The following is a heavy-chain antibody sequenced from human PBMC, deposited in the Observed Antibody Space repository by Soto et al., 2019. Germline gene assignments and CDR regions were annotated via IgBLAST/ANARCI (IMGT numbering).Heavy chain of an antibody. Sequence: GSLRLSCTASGFTVKTYVMDCVRQAPGKELGWVSTISGSGDRTYYADSVKGRFTISRDNSKNTLYLQMNSLRAEYTALYYCAKENDLSSWGQGTLVTVSS. D-gene: IGHD3-16*01. J-gene: IGHJ5*02. CDR1: GFTVKTYV. CDR2: ISGSGDRT. CDR3: AKENDLSS. V-gene: IGHV3-23*01.